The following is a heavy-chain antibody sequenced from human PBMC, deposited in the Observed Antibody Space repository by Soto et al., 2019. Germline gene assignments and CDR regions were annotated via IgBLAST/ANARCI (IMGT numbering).Heavy chain of an antibody. J-gene: IGHJ6*02. Sequence: GGSLRLSCAASGFTFSSYAMSWVRQAPGKGLEWVSAISGSGGSTYYADSVKGRFTISRDNSKNTLYLQMNSLRAEDTAVYYCAKGSYGDYVWSPMDVWGQGTTVTVSS. D-gene: IGHD4-17*01. CDR1: GFTFSSYA. CDR3: AKGSYGDYVWSPMDV. V-gene: IGHV3-23*01. CDR2: ISGSGGST.